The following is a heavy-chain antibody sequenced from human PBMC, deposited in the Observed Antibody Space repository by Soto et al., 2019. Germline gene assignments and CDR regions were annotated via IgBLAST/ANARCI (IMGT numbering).Heavy chain of an antibody. D-gene: IGHD6-13*01. CDR1: GGSISSGGYY. CDR3: ARDTKAAAGIDLNYYYYGMDV. Sequence: QVQLQESGPGLVKPSQTLSLTCTVSGGSISSGGYYWSWIRQHPGKGLEWIGYIYYSGSTYYNPSRKSRVTISLDTSKNQFTLKLSSVTAADTAVYYCARDTKAAAGIDLNYYYYGMDVWGQGTTVTVSS. J-gene: IGHJ6*02. CDR2: IYYSGST. V-gene: IGHV4-31*03.